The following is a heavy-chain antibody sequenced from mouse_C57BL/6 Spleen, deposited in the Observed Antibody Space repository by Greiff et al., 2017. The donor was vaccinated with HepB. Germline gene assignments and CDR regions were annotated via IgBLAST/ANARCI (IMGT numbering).Heavy chain of an antibody. Sequence: EVKLQESGGDLVKPGGSLKLSCAASGFTFSSYGMSWVRQTPDKRLEWVATISSGGSYTYYPDSVKGRFTISRDNAKNTLYLQMSSLKSEDTAMYYCARHRDYFDYWGQGTTLTVSS. V-gene: IGHV5-6*01. J-gene: IGHJ2*01. CDR1: GFTFSSYG. CDR2: ISSGGSYT. D-gene: IGHD3-1*01. CDR3: ARHRDYFDY.